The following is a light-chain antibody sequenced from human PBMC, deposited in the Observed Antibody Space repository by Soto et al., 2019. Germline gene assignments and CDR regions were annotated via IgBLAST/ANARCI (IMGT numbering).Light chain of an antibody. Sequence: QSVLTQPASVSGSPGQSITISCTGTSSDVGAWNYVSWYQQHPGKAPKPMIYEVSSRPSGISNRFSGSKSGNTASLTISGLQAEDEAAYYCSSYTSTNTLYVFGTGTKVTVL. CDR2: EVS. J-gene: IGLJ1*01. V-gene: IGLV2-14*01. CDR1: SSDVGAWNY. CDR3: SSYTSTNTLYV.